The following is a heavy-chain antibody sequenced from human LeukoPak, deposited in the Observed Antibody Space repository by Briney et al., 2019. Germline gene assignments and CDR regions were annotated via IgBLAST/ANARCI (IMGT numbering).Heavy chain of an antibody. J-gene: IGHJ4*02. CDR1: GYTFTSYG. Sequence: ASVKVSCKASGYTFTSYGISWVRQAPGQGLEWMGWISAYNGNTNYAQKLQGRVTMTTDTSTSTAYMELRSLRSDDTAVYYCARDRGYYGSGSYYKLVLHPFDYWGQGTLVTVSS. V-gene: IGHV1-18*01. CDR2: ISAYNGNT. D-gene: IGHD3-10*01. CDR3: ARDRGYYGSGSYYKLVLHPFDY.